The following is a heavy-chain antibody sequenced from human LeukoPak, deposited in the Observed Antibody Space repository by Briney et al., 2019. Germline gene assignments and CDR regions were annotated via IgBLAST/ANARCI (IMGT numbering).Heavy chain of an antibody. V-gene: IGHV3-11*01. CDR1: GFIFSDFH. J-gene: IGHJ4*02. CDR3: ARGGSYSHFDY. D-gene: IGHD1-26*01. CDR2: ISRSATTI. Sequence: GGSLRLSCEASGFIFSDFHMSWIRQAPGKGLEWVSYISRSATTIYYADSVKGRFSISRDNAKNSLYLQMNSLSAEDTAVYYCARGGSYSHFDYWGQGTRVTVSS.